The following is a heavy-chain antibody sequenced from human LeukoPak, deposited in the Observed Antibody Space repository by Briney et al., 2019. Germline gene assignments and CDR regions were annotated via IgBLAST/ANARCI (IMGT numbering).Heavy chain of an antibody. CDR1: GFTFSTYS. V-gene: IGHV3-48*01. CDR2: ISSSSSTI. J-gene: IGHJ4*02. Sequence: GGSLRLSCVASGFTFSTYSMNWVRQAPGKGLEWVSYISSSSSTIYYADSVKGRFTISRDNAKNSLYLQMNSLRAEDTAVYYCARDRLRYFDWLFFLDYWGQGTLVTVSS. CDR3: ARDRLRYFDWLFFLDY. D-gene: IGHD3-9*01.